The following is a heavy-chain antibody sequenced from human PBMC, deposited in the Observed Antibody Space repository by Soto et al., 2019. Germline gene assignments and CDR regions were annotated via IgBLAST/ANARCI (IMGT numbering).Heavy chain of an antibody. V-gene: IGHV3-21*01. CDR2: ISSSSSYI. CDR1: GFPFSSYT. D-gene: IGHD2-2*01. Sequence: EVQLVESGGGLVKPGGSLRLSCAASGFPFSSYTMNWVRQAPGKGLEWVSSISSSSSYIYYADSVKGRFTISRDNAKNSLYLQMNSLRAEDTAVYYCAKLGYCSSTPCGGDYWGQGTLVTVSS. J-gene: IGHJ4*02. CDR3: AKLGYCSSTPCGGDY.